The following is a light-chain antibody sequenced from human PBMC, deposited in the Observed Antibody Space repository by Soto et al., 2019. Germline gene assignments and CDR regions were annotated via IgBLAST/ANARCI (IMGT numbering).Light chain of an antibody. Sequence: DIQMTQSPSSLSASVGDRVTITCRASQSINRDLNWYQQKPGKAPKLLIYAASSLQSGVPSRFSGSGSGTDFTLTISSLQPEDFATYYCQQSYSTPPYTFGQGTKLEIK. CDR1: QSINRD. V-gene: IGKV1-39*01. CDR3: QQSYSTPPYT. J-gene: IGKJ2*01. CDR2: AAS.